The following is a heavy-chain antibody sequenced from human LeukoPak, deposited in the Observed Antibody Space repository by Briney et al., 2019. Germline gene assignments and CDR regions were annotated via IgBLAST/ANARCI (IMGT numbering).Heavy chain of an antibody. Sequence: SVKVSCKASGGTFSSYAISWVRQAPGQGLEWMGGIIPIFGTANYAQKLQGRVTMTTDTSTSTAYMELRSLRSDDTAVYYCARLDYYYYMDVWGKGTTVTISS. V-gene: IGHV1-69*05. CDR1: GGTFSSYA. CDR3: ARLDYYYYMDV. J-gene: IGHJ6*03. CDR2: IIPIFGTA.